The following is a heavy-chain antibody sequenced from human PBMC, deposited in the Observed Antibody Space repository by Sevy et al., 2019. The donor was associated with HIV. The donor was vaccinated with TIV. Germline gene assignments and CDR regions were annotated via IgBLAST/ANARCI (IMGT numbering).Heavy chain of an antibody. Sequence: ASVKVSCKASGYTFTDYYLHWVRQAPGQGLEWMGWINAISGDTNYAQKFQGKVTMTRDTSISTAYMELSRLRSDDTAVYYCARLPYCSGNTCYSLNYWGQGTLVTVSS. CDR1: GYTFTDYY. V-gene: IGHV1-2*02. CDR2: INAISGDT. CDR3: ARLPYCSGNTCYSLNY. D-gene: IGHD2-15*01. J-gene: IGHJ4*02.